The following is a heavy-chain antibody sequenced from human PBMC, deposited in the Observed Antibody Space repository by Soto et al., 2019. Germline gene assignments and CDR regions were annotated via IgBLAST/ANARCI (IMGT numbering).Heavy chain of an antibody. V-gene: IGHV3-23*01. D-gene: IGHD6-13*01. CDR1: RFSFSNYA. J-gene: IGHJ5*02. CDR2: ISGNGVNI. Sequence: EVQLLESGGGLVQPGGSLRLSCAASRFSFSNYAMTWVRQAPGTGLEWVSGISGNGVNIHYAVSVKGRFTISRDNSQNPVFLQMISLRVDDTGQCYCARTEGAAGIVGFEPWGQGTPVTVSS. CDR3: ARTEGAAGIVGFEP.